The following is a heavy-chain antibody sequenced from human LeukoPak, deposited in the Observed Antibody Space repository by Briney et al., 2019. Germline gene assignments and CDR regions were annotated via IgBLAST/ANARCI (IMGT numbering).Heavy chain of an antibody. J-gene: IGHJ3*02. V-gene: IGHV1-18*01. Sequence: ASVKVSCKASGYTLTSYGTSWVRQAPGQGLEWMGWISAYNGNTNYAQKLQGRVTMTTDTSTSTAYMELRSLRSDDTAVYYCARDDYYDSSGSNAFDIWGQGTMVTVSS. CDR1: GYTLTSYG. CDR3: ARDDYYDSSGSNAFDI. D-gene: IGHD3-22*01. CDR2: ISAYNGNT.